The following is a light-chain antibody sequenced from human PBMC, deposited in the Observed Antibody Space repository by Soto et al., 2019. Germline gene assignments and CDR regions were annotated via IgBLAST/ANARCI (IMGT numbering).Light chain of an antibody. Sequence: DIQMTQSPSSLSASVGDRVTITCRASQSISTFLNWYQQKPGKAPKLLIYAASSLQSGVPSRFSGSGSETDFTLTISSLQPEDFATYYCQQSYSIPRTFGLGTRVDIK. CDR1: QSISTF. CDR3: QQSYSIPRT. CDR2: AAS. J-gene: IGKJ1*01. V-gene: IGKV1-39*01.